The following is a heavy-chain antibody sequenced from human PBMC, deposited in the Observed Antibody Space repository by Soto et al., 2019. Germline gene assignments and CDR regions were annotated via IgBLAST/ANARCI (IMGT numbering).Heavy chain of an antibody. Sequence: GGSLRLSCAASGFTFSSYSMNWVRQAPGKGLEWVSSISSSSSYIYYADSVKGRFTISRDNAKNSLYLQMNSLRAEDTAVYYCAKDSYYHDTSGYYIFDYWGQGTLVTVSS. J-gene: IGHJ4*02. CDR3: AKDSYYHDTSGYYIFDY. D-gene: IGHD3-22*01. V-gene: IGHV3-21*01. CDR1: GFTFSSYS. CDR2: ISSSSSYI.